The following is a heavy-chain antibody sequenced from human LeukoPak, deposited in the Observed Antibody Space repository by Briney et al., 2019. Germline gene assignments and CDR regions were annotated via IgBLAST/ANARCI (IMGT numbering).Heavy chain of an antibody. Sequence: GGSLRLSCAASGFMFSSNWMSWVRLAPGKGLEWVANIKEDGIETYYGDSVKGRFTISRDNAKNSLYLQMNSLRVEDTAVYYCAKEGRSLQTYWGQGTLVTVSS. CDR3: AKEGRSLQTY. CDR1: GFMFSSNW. V-gene: IGHV3-7*03. J-gene: IGHJ4*02. D-gene: IGHD5-24*01. CDR2: IKEDGIET.